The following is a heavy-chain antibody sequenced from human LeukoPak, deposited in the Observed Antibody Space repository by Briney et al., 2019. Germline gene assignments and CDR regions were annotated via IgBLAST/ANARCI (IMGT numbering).Heavy chain of an antibody. CDR2: INPNSGGT. CDR1: GYTFTGYY. CDR3: ASGYGGNPFDY. J-gene: IGHJ4*02. Sequence: ASVKVSCKASGYTFTGYYMHWVRQAPGQGLEWMGWINPNSGGTNYAQKFQGRVTMTRDMSTSTVYMELSSLRSEDTAVYYCASGYGGNPFDYWGQGTLVTVSS. V-gene: IGHV1-2*02. D-gene: IGHD4-23*01.